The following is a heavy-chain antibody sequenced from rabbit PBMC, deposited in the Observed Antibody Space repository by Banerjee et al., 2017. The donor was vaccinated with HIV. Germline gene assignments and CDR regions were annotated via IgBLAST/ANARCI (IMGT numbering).Heavy chain of an antibody. J-gene: IGHJ4*01. CDR3: ARSADAYYGHPFNL. V-gene: IGHV1S45*01. Sequence: QEQLKETGGGLVQPEGSLTLTCTASGFSLSDNYVISWVRQAPGKGLEWIGCITGDRGVAYYATWARGRFTISKTSSTTVTLQMTSLTAADTATYFCARSADAYYGHPFNLWGPGTLVTVS. CDR2: ITGDRGVA. D-gene: IGHD6-1*01. CDR1: GFSLSDNYV.